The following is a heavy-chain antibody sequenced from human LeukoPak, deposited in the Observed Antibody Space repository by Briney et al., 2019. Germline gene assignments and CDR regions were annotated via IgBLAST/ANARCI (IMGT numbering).Heavy chain of an antibody. Sequence: GGSLRLSCAASGFIFNSYEMNWVRQAPGKGLEWVSFISYSGNSVYYADSVKGRFTISRDNAKNSLYLQMNSLRAEDTAVYYCAREGSYGNSDAFDIWGQGTMVTVSS. D-gene: IGHD4-23*01. J-gene: IGHJ3*02. CDR1: GFIFNSYE. CDR2: ISYSGNSV. CDR3: AREGSYGNSDAFDI. V-gene: IGHV3-48*03.